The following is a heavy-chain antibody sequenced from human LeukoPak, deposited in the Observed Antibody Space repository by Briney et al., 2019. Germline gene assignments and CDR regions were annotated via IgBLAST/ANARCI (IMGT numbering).Heavy chain of an antibody. CDR1: GFTFSTFG. Sequence: PGGSLRLSCVASGFTFSTFGMNWVRQAPGKGLEWVSSSSNTGSNTYYPDSLKGRFTISRDNAKDSLYLQMNSLRADDRAVYYCARGRLSGYCSGAKCYSGDWGQGTLVTVSS. J-gene: IGHJ4*02. CDR3: ARGRLSGYCSGAKCYSGD. V-gene: IGHV3-21*01. D-gene: IGHD2-15*01. CDR2: SSNTGSNT.